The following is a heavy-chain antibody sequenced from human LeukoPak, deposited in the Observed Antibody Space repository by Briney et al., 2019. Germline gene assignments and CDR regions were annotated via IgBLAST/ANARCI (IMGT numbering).Heavy chain of an antibody. CDR2: IGYTDSPI. J-gene: IGHJ4*02. CDR1: GFTFSSYS. V-gene: IGHV3-48*02. Sequence: PGGSLRLSCAASGFTFSSYSMNWVRQAPGKGLEWVSHIGYTDSPIYYADSVKGRFTISRDNAKNSLYLQMNSLRDEDTAVYYCARDKDGGYCVDYWGQGTLVTVSS. D-gene: IGHD2-21*01. CDR3: ARDKDGGYCVDY.